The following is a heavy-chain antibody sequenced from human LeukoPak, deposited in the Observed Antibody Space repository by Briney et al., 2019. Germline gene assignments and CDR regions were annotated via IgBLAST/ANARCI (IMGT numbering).Heavy chain of an antibody. D-gene: IGHD1-26*01. Sequence: SETLSPTCTVSGYSISSGYYWGWIRQPPGKGLEWIGSIYHSGSTYYNPSLKSRVTISVDTSKNQFSLKLSSVTAADTAVYYCASNPIVGATPGTDYWGQGTLVTVSS. CDR2: IYHSGST. CDR3: ASNPIVGATPGTDY. CDR1: GYSISSGYY. V-gene: IGHV4-38-2*02. J-gene: IGHJ4*02.